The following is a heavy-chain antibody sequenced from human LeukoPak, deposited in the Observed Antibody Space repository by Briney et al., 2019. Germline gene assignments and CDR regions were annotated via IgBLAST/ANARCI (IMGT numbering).Heavy chain of an antibody. CDR3: ARGQVDYGDDY. J-gene: IGHJ4*02. Sequence: GGSLRLSCAASTFTLSSFSMKWVRQAPGKGLEWISYISSTSSSIYYADSVKGRFTISRDNAKNSLFLQMNSLRAEDTAVYYCARGQVDYGDDYWGQGTLVTVSS. CDR2: ISSTSSSI. D-gene: IGHD4-17*01. V-gene: IGHV3-48*04. CDR1: TFTLSSFS.